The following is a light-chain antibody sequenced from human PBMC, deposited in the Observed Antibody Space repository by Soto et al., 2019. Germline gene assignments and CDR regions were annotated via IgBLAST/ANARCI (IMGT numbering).Light chain of an antibody. CDR3: CSYAGNNTYV. V-gene: IGLV2-11*01. Sequence: QSVLTQPRSVSGSPGQSVTISCTGTSSDVGGYTYVSWYQQHPGKAPKLIIYEGVPDRFSASKSGNTASLTISGLQAEDEADYYCCSYAGNNTYVFGAGTKLTVL. J-gene: IGLJ2*01. CDR1: SSDVGGYTY.